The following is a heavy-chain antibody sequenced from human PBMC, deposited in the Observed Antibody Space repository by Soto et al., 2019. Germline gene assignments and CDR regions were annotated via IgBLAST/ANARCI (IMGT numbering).Heavy chain of an antibody. CDR1: GFTFSAFD. Sequence: EVQLVESGGGLVEPGGSLRLSCAASGFTFSAFDMHWVRQATGKGLEWVAAIGTLHDAYYPVSVKGRFTIARENAKISLYLQMNSRRAGDTAVYYCARQASYWHGGGGWFDPWGQGTLVTVSS. D-gene: IGHD2-8*02. J-gene: IGHJ5*02. CDR3: ARQASYWHGGGGWFDP. V-gene: IGHV3-13*01. CDR2: IGTLHDA.